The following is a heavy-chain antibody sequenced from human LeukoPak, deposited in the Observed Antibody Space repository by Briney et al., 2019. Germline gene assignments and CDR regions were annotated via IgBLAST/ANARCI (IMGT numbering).Heavy chain of an antibody. CDR2: ISSDGNSV. D-gene: IGHD1-26*01. CDR3: ASLVGASDLHDF. CDR1: GFTSSSYW. V-gene: IGHV3-74*01. J-gene: IGHJ4*02. Sequence: GGSLRLSCAVSGFTSSSYWMQWVRHPPGGGLAWVSRISSDGNSVSHADSVKGRFVISRENANSTRYLQMNSLRAEDTAVYYCASLVGASDLHDFWGQGALVTVSS.